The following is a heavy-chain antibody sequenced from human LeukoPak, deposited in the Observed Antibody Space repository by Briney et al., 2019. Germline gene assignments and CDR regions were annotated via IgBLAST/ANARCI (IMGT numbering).Heavy chain of an antibody. J-gene: IGHJ4*02. CDR3: ARHRSPSSLSYFDI. CDR2: VYYDGIK. D-gene: IGHD6-19*01. CDR1: GGSINNTRFY. V-gene: IGHV4-39*07. Sequence: AETLSLTCTASGGSINNTRFYWGWIRQPPGEGLEWIGTVYYDGIKYSRPSLKCRVATSVATSKNQFSVRLSAVPAADTAVYYCARHRSPSSLSYFDIWGPGTLVIVS.